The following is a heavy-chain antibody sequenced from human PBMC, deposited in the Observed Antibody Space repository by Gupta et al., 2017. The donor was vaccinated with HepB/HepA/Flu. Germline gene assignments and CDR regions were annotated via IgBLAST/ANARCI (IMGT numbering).Heavy chain of an antibody. Sequence: QVKRVESGGGVVQPGRSMRLSCAASGFTFSSLGMHWVRQASGKGLEGVAVISYDGSNKYYADSVKGRFTISRDNSKNTLYLQMNSLRAEDTAVYYCAKDAQYCTNGVCYNWFDPWGQGTLVTVSS. J-gene: IGHJ5*02. V-gene: IGHV3-30*18. CDR1: GFTFSSLG. D-gene: IGHD2-8*01. CDR3: AKDAQYCTNGVCYNWFDP. CDR2: ISYDGSNK.